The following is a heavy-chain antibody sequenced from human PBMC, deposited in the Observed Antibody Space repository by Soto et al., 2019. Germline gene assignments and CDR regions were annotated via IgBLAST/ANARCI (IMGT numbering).Heavy chain of an antibody. J-gene: IGHJ3*02. CDR3: ARGMEYEYSSGWRYAFDI. D-gene: IGHD6-19*01. CDR2: ISAYNGNT. V-gene: IGHV1-18*01. CDR1: GYTFTSYG. Sequence: ASVKVSCKASGYTFTSYGISWVRQAPGQGLEWMGWISAYNGNTNYAQKLQGRVTMTTDTSTSTAYMELRSLRSDDTAVFYCARGMEYEYSSGWRYAFDIWGQGTMVTVSS.